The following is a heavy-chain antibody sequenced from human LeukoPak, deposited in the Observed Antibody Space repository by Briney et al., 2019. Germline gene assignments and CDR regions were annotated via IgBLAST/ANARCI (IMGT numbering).Heavy chain of an antibody. Sequence: PSETLSLTCTVSGGSISSYYWSWIRQPPGKGLEWIGYIYYSGSTNYNPSLKSRVTISVDTSKNQFSLKLSSVTAADTAVYYCARDQSYGSGSYYFYYGMDVWAKGPRSPSP. CDR1: GGSISSYY. J-gene: IGHJ6*02. CDR2: IYYSGST. V-gene: IGHV4-59*01. CDR3: ARDQSYGSGSYYFYYGMDV. D-gene: IGHD3-10*01.